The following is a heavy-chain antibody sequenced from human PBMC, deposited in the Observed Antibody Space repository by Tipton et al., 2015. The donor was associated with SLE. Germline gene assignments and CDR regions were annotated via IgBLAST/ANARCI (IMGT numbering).Heavy chain of an antibody. CDR1: GGSISNSGYY. V-gene: IGHV4-39*07. CDR3: ASHDIVVQN. CDR2: IYSSGST. Sequence: TLSLTCAVSGGSISNSGYYWGWIRQPPGKGLEWIATIYSSGSTYYNPSLKSRVTISIDTSKNQFSLELTSVTAADTAVYYCASHDIVVQNWGQGTLVTVSS. J-gene: IGHJ4*02. D-gene: IGHD5-12*01.